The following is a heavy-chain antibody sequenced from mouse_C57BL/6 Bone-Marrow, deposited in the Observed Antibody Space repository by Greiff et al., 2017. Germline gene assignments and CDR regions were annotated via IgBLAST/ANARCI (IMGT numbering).Heavy chain of an antibody. CDR2: IYPRDGST. CDR3: AGLECDGSSVDWYFDV. J-gene: IGHJ1*03. V-gene: IGHV1-85*01. CDR1: GYTFTSYD. D-gene: IGHD1-1*01. Sequence: VQLQQSGPELVKPGASVKLSCKASGYTFTSYDINWVKQRPGQGLEWIGWIYPRDGSTKYNEKFKGKATLTVDTSSSTAYMELHSLTSEDSAVYYCAGLECDGSSVDWYFDVWGTGTTVTVSS.